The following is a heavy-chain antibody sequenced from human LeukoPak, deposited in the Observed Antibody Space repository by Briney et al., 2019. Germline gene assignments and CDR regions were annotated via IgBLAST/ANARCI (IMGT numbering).Heavy chain of an antibody. J-gene: IGHJ5*02. Sequence: SETLSLTCAVYGGSFSGYYWSWIRQPPGKGLEWIGEINHSGSTNYNPSLKSRVTISVDTSKNQFSLKLSSVTAADTAVYYCARRFGARYDSSGYWFDPWGQGTLVTVSS. CDR1: GGSFSGYY. CDR2: INHSGST. D-gene: IGHD3-22*01. V-gene: IGHV4-34*01. CDR3: ARRFGARYDSSGYWFDP.